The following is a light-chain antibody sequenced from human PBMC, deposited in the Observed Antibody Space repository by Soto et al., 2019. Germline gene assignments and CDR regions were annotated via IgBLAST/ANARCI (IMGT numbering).Light chain of an antibody. CDR2: AAS. V-gene: IGKV1-9*01. CDR1: QVISTS. J-gene: IGKJ1*01. Sequence: DIQLTQSPSFLSPSIGESVTITCRASQVISTSLAWYQVKPGKAPKLLIYAASTLESGVPSRFSATVSGTEFSLTITSLQPDDFATYFCQQYSTYSWTFGQGTKVDIK. CDR3: QQYSTYSWT.